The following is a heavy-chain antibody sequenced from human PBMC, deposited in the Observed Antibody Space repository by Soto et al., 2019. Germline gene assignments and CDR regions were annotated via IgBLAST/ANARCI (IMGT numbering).Heavy chain of an antibody. V-gene: IGHV3-15*07. CDR1: GFTFSNAW. Sequence: PGGSLRLSCAASGFTFSNAWMNWVRQAPGKGLEWVGRIKSKTDGGTTDYAAPVKGRFTISRDDSKNTLYLQMNSLKTEDTAVYYCTTTDPPRYYDFWSGYYSLAYGMDVWGQGTTVTVSS. CDR2: IKSKTDGGTT. D-gene: IGHD3-3*01. CDR3: TTTDPPRYYDFWSGYYSLAYGMDV. J-gene: IGHJ6*02.